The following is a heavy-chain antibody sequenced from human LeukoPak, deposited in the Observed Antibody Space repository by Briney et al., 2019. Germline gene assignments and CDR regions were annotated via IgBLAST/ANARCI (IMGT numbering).Heavy chain of an antibody. J-gene: IGHJ4*02. CDR1: GGSISSYY. V-gene: IGHV4-59*08. CDR2: IYYSGST. Sequence: SETLSLTCTVSGGSISSYYWSWIRQPPGQGLEWIGYIYYSGSTNYNPSLKSRVTISVDTSKNQFSLKLSSVTAADTAVYYCARPNFNDYSIDSWGQGTLVTASS. CDR3: ARPNFNDYSIDS. D-gene: IGHD4-11*01.